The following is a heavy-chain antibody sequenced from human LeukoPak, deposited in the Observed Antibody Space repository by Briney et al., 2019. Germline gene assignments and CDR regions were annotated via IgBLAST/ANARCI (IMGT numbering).Heavy chain of an antibody. V-gene: IGHV4-34*01. Sequence: PSETLSLTCAVYGGSFSGYYWSWIRQPPGKGLEWIGEINHSGSTNYNPSLKSRVTISVDTSKNQFSLKLSSVTAADTAVYYCARYSKKLAVAGTNYYYGMDVWGQGTTVTVSS. D-gene: IGHD6-19*01. CDR1: GGSFSGYY. CDR2: INHSGST. J-gene: IGHJ6*02. CDR3: ARYSKKLAVAGTNYYYGMDV.